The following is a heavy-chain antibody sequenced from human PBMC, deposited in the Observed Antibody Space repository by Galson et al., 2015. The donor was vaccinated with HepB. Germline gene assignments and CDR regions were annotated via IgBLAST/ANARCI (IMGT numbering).Heavy chain of an antibody. CDR1: GFTFSNAW. V-gene: IGHV3-15*07. Sequence: SLRLSCAASGFTFSNAWMNWVRQAPGKGLEWVGRIKSKTDGGTTDYAAPVKGRFTISRDDSKNTLYLQMNSLKTEDTAVYYCTTDLEIVVVPAAEDDYWGQGTLVTVSS. D-gene: IGHD2-2*01. CDR2: IKSKTDGGTT. J-gene: IGHJ4*02. CDR3: TTDLEIVVVPAAEDDY.